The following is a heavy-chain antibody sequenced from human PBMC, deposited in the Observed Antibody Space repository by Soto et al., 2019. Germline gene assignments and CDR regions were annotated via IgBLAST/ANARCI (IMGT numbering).Heavy chain of an antibody. Sequence: VQLVESGGGVVQPGRSLRLSCAASGFTFSSYGMHWVRQAPGKGLEWVAVISYDGSNKYYADSVKGRFTISRDNSKNTLYLQMNSLRAEDTAVYYCAKDVGSGYYYDYWGQGTLVTVSS. CDR3: AKDVGSGYYYDY. J-gene: IGHJ4*02. CDR2: ISYDGSNK. D-gene: IGHD3-22*01. V-gene: IGHV3-30*18. CDR1: GFTFSSYG.